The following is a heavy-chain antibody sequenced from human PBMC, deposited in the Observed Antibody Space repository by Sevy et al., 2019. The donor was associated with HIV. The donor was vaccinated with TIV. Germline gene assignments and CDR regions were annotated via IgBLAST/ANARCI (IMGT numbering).Heavy chain of an antibody. D-gene: IGHD3-22*01. Sequence: GGSLRLSCAASGFTFSSYWMTWVRQAPGKGLEWVANIKQDMSEKYYADSVKGRFTISRDNARNSLYLQMESLRAEDTAVYYCARAQQVTMLVVIGGVYFDFWGQRTLVTVSS. J-gene: IGHJ4*02. V-gene: IGHV3-7*01. CDR3: ARAQQVTMLVVIGGVYFDF. CDR1: GFTFSSYW. CDR2: IKQDMSEK.